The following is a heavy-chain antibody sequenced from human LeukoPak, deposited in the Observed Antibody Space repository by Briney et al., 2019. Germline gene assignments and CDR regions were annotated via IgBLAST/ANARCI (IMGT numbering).Heavy chain of an antibody. CDR1: GGSISSYY. J-gene: IGHJ4*02. Sequence: SETLSLTCTVSGGSISSYYWSWIRQPAGKGLEWIGRIYNSGITNYNPSLKSRVTMSVDTSKNQFSLKLSSVTAADTAVYYCATIAVDSYYFDYWGQGTLVTVSS. V-gene: IGHV4-4*07. D-gene: IGHD6-19*01. CDR3: ATIAVDSYYFDY. CDR2: IYNSGIT.